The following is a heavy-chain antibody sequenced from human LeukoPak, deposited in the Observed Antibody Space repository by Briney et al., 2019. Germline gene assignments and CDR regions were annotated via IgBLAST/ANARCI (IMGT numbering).Heavy chain of an antibody. CDR2: ISAYNGNT. V-gene: IGHV1-18*01. Sequence: ASVKVSCKASGYTFTSHGISWVRQAPGQGLEWMGWISAYNGNTNYAQKLQGRVTMTTDTSTSTAYMELRSLRSDDTAVYYCARGVPEPYDSSGYNDYWGQGTLVTVSS. CDR1: GYTFTSHG. J-gene: IGHJ4*02. CDR3: ARGVPEPYDSSGYNDY. D-gene: IGHD3-22*01.